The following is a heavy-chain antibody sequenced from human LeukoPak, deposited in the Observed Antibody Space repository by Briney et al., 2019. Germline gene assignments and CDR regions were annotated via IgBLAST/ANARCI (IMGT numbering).Heavy chain of an antibody. CDR1: GYTFTSYD. CDR3: ARGIPYDFWSGYYTRYYYYGMDV. CDR2: MNPNSGNT. D-gene: IGHD3-3*01. V-gene: IGHV1-8*01. J-gene: IGHJ6*02. Sequence: ASVKVSCKASGYTFTSYDINWVRQATGQGLEWMGWMNPNSGNTGYAQKFQGRVTMTRNTSISIAYMELSSLRSEDTAVYYCARGIPYDFWSGYYTRYYYYGMDVWGQGTTVTVSS.